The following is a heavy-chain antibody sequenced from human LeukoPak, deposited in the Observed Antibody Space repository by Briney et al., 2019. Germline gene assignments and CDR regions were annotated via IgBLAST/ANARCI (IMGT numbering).Heavy chain of an antibody. J-gene: IGHJ6*02. CDR3: ARSDIVVVPAALYYYYGMDV. CDR1: GFTFSSYS. D-gene: IGHD2-2*01. CDR2: ISSSSSYI. V-gene: IGHV3-21*01. Sequence: PGGSLRLSCAASGFTFSSYSMNWVRQAPGKGLEWVSSISSSSSYIYYADSVKGRFTISRDNAKNSLYLQMNSLRAEDTAVYCCARSDIVVVPAALYYYYGMDVWGQGTTVTVSS.